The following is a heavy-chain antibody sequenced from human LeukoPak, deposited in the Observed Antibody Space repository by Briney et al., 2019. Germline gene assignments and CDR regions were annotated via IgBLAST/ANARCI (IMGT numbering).Heavy chain of an antibody. CDR1: GGTFSSYA. D-gene: IGHD3-22*01. Sequence: ASVKVSCKASGGTFSSYAISWVRQARGQGLEWMGGIIPIFGTANYAQKFQGRVTITTDESTSTAYMELSSLRSEDTAVYYCARGNYSGYYYYSGEDYWGQGTLVTVSS. CDR3: ARGNYSGYYYYSGEDY. J-gene: IGHJ4*02. V-gene: IGHV1-69*05. CDR2: IIPIFGTA.